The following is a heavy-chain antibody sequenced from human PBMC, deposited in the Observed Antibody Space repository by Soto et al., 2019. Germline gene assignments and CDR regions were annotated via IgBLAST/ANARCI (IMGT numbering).Heavy chain of an antibody. CDR3: ARLPKGSLVTA. J-gene: IGHJ4*02. CDR1: GFSFSDYS. CDR2: ISSSSDDI. V-gene: IGHV3-48*02. D-gene: IGHD2-21*02. Sequence: QLVESGGGLVYPGGSLRLSCVGSGFSFSDYSMNWVRQSPGKGLQWISYISSSSDDIHYADSVKGRFTVSRDNAKNALFLQMNSLRDDDTAIYYCARLPKGSLVTAWGQGTQVTVSS.